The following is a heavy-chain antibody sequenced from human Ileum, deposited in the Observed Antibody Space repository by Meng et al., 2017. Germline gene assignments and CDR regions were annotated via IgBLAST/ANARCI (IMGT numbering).Heavy chain of an antibody. CDR3: ARRTGEVDLLDY. CDR2: ICYSGNT. CDR1: GGSISSSSHC. V-gene: IGHV4-39*01. D-gene: IGHD7-27*01. Sequence: QLQLQEAGPGLVKPSETRSLRGTVSGGSISSSSHCCDWIRQPPGKGLEWIGSICYSGNTYYNPSLKSRVSMSVDTSKKQISLKLNSVTAADTAVYYCARRTGEVDLLDYWGQGTLVTVSS. J-gene: IGHJ4*02.